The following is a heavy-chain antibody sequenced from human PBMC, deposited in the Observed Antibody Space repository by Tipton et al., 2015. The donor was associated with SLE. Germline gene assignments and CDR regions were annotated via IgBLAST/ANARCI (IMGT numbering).Heavy chain of an antibody. Sequence: TLSLTCSVSGCSISSSSYYGGWFRHSPGKGLECIGSSYYSGSTYYIPSLKSRLTISVDTSKNQFSLKLSSVTAADPAVYYCARRHGSVLYYFDYWGQGTLVTVSS. D-gene: IGHD3-10*01. J-gene: IGHJ4*02. CDR1: GCSISSSSYY. CDR2: SYYSGST. CDR3: ARRHGSVLYYFDY. V-gene: IGHV4-39*07.